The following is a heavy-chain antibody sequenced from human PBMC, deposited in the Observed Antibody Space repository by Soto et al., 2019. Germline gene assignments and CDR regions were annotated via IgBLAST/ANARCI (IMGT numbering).Heavy chain of an antibody. CDR2: IYYSGST. J-gene: IGHJ4*01. CDR3: ARRVPH. CDR1: GGSISRGGYY. V-gene: IGHV4-31*03. Sequence: SENLCLTCSVSGGSISRGGYYWSWIRQHPGKGLEWIGYIYYSGSTYYNPSLESRVTISVDTSKNQFSLKLSSGTAAHTAVYYCARRVPHWGQGTLVT.